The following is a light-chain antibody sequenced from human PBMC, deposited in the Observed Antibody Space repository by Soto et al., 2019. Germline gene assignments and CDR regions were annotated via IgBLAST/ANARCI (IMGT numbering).Light chain of an antibody. CDR3: MSYTSRSTRV. CDR2: EVS. CDR1: SSDVGGYNS. Sequence: QSALTQPASVSGSPGQSITISCTGTSSDVGGYNSVSWYQQHPGKAPKLMIYEVSNRPSGVSNRFSGSKSGNTASLTISGLQAEDEADYYCMSYTSRSTRVFGTGTKLTVL. V-gene: IGLV2-14*01. J-gene: IGLJ1*01.